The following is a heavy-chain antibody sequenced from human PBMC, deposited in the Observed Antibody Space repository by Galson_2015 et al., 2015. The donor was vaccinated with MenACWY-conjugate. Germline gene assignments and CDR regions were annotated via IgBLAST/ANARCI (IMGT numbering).Heavy chain of an antibody. J-gene: IGHJ5*02. CDR3: ARTAGSVPP. CDR2: ISATSATI. CDR1: GFTFSSFS. V-gene: IGHV3-21*01. D-gene: IGHD6-13*01. Sequence: SLRLSCAASGFTFSSFSMNWVRQAPGKGLEWVSSISATSATIYYADSVKGRFTISRDNAKNSLYLQMNSLRAEDTAVYYCARTAGSVPPGGRGTLVTVSS.